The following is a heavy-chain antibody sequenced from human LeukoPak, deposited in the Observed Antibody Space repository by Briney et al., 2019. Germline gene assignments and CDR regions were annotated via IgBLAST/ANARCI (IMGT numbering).Heavy chain of an antibody. CDR2: MWSDGNTK. D-gene: IGHD4-23*01. CDR1: GFTFHTYH. V-gene: IGHV3-33*01. Sequence: GSLRLSCAASGFTFHTYHMYWVRQGPGKGMEWVAVMWSDGNTKYYADSVKGRFSISGDSSDNTLYLQMNSLTAEDTAVYYCARSRDYGGGYFDYWGQGTLVTVSS. J-gene: IGHJ4*02. CDR3: ARSRDYGGGYFDY.